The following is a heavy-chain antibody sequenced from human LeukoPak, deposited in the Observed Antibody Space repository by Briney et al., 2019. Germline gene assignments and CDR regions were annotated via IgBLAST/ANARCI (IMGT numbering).Heavy chain of an antibody. CDR3: AGEYYYDSSGYYQHDAFDI. D-gene: IGHD3-22*01. V-gene: IGHV1-2*02. J-gene: IGHJ3*02. Sequence: ASVKVSCKASGYTFTGYYMHWVRQAPGQGLEWMGWINPNSGGTNYAQKFQGRVTMTRDTSISTAYMELSRLRSDDTAVYYCAGEYYYDSSGYYQHDAFDIWGQGTMVTVSS. CDR1: GYTFTGYY. CDR2: INPNSGGT.